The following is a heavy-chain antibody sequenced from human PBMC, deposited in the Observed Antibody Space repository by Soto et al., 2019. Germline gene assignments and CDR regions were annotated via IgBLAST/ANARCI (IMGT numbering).Heavy chain of an antibody. CDR2: ISYDGSNK. CDR1: GFTFSSYA. J-gene: IGHJ2*01. D-gene: IGHD5-18*01. CDR3: ARDPLWGTAMVLWYFDL. Sequence: QVQLVESGGGVVQPGRSLRLSCAASGFTFSSYAMHWVRQAPGKGLEWVAVISYDGSNKYYADSVKGRFTISRDNSKNXMYLQMNSLRAEDTAVYYCARDPLWGTAMVLWYFDLWGRGTLVTVSS. V-gene: IGHV3-30-3*01.